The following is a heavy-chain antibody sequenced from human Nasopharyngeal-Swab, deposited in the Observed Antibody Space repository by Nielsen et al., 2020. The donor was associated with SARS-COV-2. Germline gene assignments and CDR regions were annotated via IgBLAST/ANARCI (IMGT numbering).Heavy chain of an antibody. V-gene: IGHV1-69*13. CDR2: IIPIFGTA. J-gene: IGHJ5*02. CDR1: GGTSSSYA. CDR3: ARNPGVVLEYGWFDP. D-gene: IGHD3-3*01. Sequence: SVKVSCKASGGTSSSYAISWVRQAPGQGLEWMGGIIPIFGTANYAQKFQGRVTITADESTSTAYMELSSLRSEDTAVYYCARNPGVVLEYGWFDPWGQGTLVTVSS.